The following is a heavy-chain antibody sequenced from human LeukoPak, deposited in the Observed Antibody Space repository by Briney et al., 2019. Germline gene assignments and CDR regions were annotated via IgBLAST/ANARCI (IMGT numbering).Heavy chain of an antibody. CDR2: ISTYNGNT. Sequence: ASVKVSCKASGYIFTNYGVNWVRQAPGQGLEWMGWISTYNGNTKYTQKLQGRVSMTTDTSTTTAYMELRSLRSDDTAVYYCARVPWYYGSGTPKFWGYYGMDVWGQGTTVTVSS. D-gene: IGHD3-10*01. J-gene: IGHJ6*02. CDR1: GYIFTNYG. V-gene: IGHV1-18*01. CDR3: ARVPWYYGSGTPKFWGYYGMDV.